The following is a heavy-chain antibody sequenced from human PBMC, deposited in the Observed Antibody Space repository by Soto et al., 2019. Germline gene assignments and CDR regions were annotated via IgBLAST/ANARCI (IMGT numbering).Heavy chain of an antibody. D-gene: IGHD2-2*01. CDR2: IYPGDSDT. CDR1: GYSFTSYW. V-gene: IGHV5-51*01. CDR3: ARPAEYCSSTSCYLDV. J-gene: IGHJ6*04. Sequence: PGESLKISCKGPGYSFTSYWISWVRQMPGKGLEWMGIIYPGDSDTRYSPSFQGQVTISADKSISTAYLQWSSLKASDTAMYYCARPAEYCSSTSCYLDVWGKGTTVTVSS.